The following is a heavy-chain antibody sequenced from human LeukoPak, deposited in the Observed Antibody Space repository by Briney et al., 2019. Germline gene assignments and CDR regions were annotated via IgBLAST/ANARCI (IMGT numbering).Heavy chain of an antibody. J-gene: IGHJ4*02. CDR2: INAGNGNT. Sequence: ASVKVSCKASGYTFTSYAMHWVRRAPGQRLEWMGWINAGNGNTKYSQEFQGRVTITRDTSASTAYMELSSLRSEDMAVYYCARDRGGSPPLYYFDYWGQGTLVTVSS. CDR3: ARDRGGSPPLYYFDY. V-gene: IGHV1-3*03. D-gene: IGHD2-15*01. CDR1: GYTFTSYA.